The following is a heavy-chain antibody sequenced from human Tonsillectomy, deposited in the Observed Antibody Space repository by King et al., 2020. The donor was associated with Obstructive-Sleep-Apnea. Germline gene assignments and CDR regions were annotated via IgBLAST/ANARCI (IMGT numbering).Heavy chain of an antibody. CDR3: ARAGLHYFGMDV. J-gene: IGHJ6*02. D-gene: IGHD3/OR15-3a*01. CDR2: MNPNSGNT. CDR1: GYTFTSYD. Sequence: QLVQSGAEVKKPGASVRVSCKASGYTFTSYDINWVRQATGQGLEWMGWMNPNSGNTGFAQKFQGRVTRTRNTSITTAFMELSSLRSEDTAVYFCARAGLHYFGMDVWGQGTTVTVSS. V-gene: IGHV1-8*01.